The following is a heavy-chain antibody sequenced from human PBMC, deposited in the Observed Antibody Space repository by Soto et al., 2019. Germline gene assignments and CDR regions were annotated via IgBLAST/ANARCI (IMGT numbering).Heavy chain of an antibody. CDR2: IYSGGGT. CDR3: ARDIPTADDAFDI. J-gene: IGHJ3*02. V-gene: IGHV3-66*01. Sequence: LRLSCAASGFTVSNNYMNWVRQAPGKGLEWVSVIYSGGGTYYADSVKGRFTISRDNSKNTLYLQMNSLRAEDTAVYYCARDIPTADDAFDIWGQGTMVTVSS. CDR1: GFTVSNNY.